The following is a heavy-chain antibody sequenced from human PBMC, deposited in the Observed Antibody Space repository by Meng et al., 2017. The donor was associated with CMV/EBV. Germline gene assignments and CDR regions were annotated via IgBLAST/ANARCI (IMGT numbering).Heavy chain of an antibody. CDR3: ARFKGMDV. Sequence: SVKVSCKASGGTFSSYTISWVRQAPGQGLEWMGRIIPMLGIANYAQKFQGRVTITRNTSISTAYMELSSLRSEDTAVYYCARFKGMDVWGQGTTVTVSS. CDR1: GGTFSSYT. J-gene: IGHJ6*02. CDR2: IIPMLGIA. V-gene: IGHV1-69*02.